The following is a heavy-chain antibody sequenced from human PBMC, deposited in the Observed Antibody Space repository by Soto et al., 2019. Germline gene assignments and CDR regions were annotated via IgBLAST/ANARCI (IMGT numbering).Heavy chain of an antibody. CDR3: VRTPIYDFWSGSGAYFFDY. CDR2: IYYSGST. J-gene: IGHJ4*01. CDR1: GASVSSGSYY. V-gene: IGHV4-61*01. Sequence: SETLSLTCTVSGASVSSGSYYWSWIRQPPGKGLEWIGYIYYSGSTNYNPSLKSRVTISVDTSKNQFSLRLSSVTAADTAVYYCVRTPIYDFWSGSGAYFFDYWGHGTLVPVSS. D-gene: IGHD3-3*01.